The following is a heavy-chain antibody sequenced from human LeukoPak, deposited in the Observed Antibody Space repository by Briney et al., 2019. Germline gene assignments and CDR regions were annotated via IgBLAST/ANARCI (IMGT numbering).Heavy chain of an antibody. CDR3: ARADTSDILTGYSDY. CDR2: INSDGSST. CDR1: GFTFSSYW. D-gene: IGHD3-9*01. V-gene: IGHV3-74*01. J-gene: IGHJ4*02. Sequence: PEGSLRLSCAASGFTFSSYWMHWVRQAPGKGLVWVSRINSDGSSTNYADSVKGRFTISRDNAKKSLYLQMNRLRAEDTAVYFCARADTSDILTGYSDYWGQGTLVTVSS.